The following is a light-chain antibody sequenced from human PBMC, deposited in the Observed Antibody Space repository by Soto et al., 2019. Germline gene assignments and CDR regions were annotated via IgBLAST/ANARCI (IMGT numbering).Light chain of an antibody. J-gene: IGLJ1*01. CDR2: DVS. V-gene: IGLV2-14*03. Sequence: QSVLTQPASVSGSPGQSITISCTGTSSDVGGSNYVSWYQQHPGKAPKLIIFDVSHRPSGFSNRFSGSKSGNTASLTISGLQAEDGADYYCSSYTSSSTYVFGTGTKVTVL. CDR3: SSYTSSSTYV. CDR1: SSDVGGSNY.